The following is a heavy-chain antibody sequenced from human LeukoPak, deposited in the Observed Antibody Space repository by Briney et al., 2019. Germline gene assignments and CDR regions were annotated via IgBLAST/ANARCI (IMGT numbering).Heavy chain of an antibody. CDR3: ARGVAVTIFGVVPFDY. J-gene: IGHJ4*02. D-gene: IGHD3-3*01. Sequence: ASVKVSCKASGYTFTGYYMHWVRQAPGQGLEWMGWINPNSGGTNYAQKFQGRVTMTRDTSTSTAYMELSRLRSDDTAVYYCARGVAVTIFGVVPFDYWGQGTLVTVSS. V-gene: IGHV1-2*02. CDR1: GYTFTGYY. CDR2: INPNSGGT.